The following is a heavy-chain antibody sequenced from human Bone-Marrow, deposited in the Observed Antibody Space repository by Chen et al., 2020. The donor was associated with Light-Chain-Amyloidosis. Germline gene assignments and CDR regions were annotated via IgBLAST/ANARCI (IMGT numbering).Heavy chain of an antibody. Sequence: EVQLVESGGGLLQRGGSLRLSCAASGFAFSSYAMSWVRQAPGKGLEWVATIRGSGGSRYYGDSVEGRLTISRENCKNALFLQMNSLRAEDTAVYYCAKDISYDDILPGYPADAFDIWGQGTMVTVSS. J-gene: IGHJ3*02. V-gene: IGHV3-23*04. CDR2: IRGSGGSR. CDR3: AKDISYDDILPGYPADAFDI. D-gene: IGHD3-9*01. CDR1: GFAFSSYA.